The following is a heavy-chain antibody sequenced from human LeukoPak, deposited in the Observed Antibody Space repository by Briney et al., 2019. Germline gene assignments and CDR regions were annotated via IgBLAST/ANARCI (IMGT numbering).Heavy chain of an antibody. CDR3: TTDRMTRNGFFDY. J-gene: IGHJ4*02. CDR1: GFSFRDAY. CDR2: VKSRADGGST. Sequence: GGSLRPSCTTSGFSFRDAYMSWVRQAPGKGLEWVGRVKSRADGGSTDYAGPVKGRFSISRDDSKNTVYLEMDSLKTDDTAVYYCTTDRMTRNGFFDYWGQGTLVIVSS. V-gene: IGHV3-15*01. D-gene: IGHD1-1*01.